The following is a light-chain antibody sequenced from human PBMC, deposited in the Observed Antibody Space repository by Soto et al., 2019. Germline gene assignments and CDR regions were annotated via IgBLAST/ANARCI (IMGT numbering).Light chain of an antibody. V-gene: IGLV2-14*03. CDR1: SSDVGAYNF. J-gene: IGLJ1*01. CDR3: SSYTSSSTHV. Sequence: QSALTQPASVSGSRGQSITISCTGTSSDVGAYNFVSWYQQHPGKLPKLMIFDVNRRPSGVSDRFSGSKSGNTASLTISGLQSEDEGDYYCSSYTSSSTHVFGSGTKVTVL. CDR2: DVN.